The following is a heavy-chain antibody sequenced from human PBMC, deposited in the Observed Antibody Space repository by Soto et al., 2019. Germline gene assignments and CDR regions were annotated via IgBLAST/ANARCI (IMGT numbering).Heavy chain of an antibody. V-gene: IGHV3-30*18. Sequence: QVQLVESGGGVVQPGRSLRLSCAASGFTFSSYGMHWVRQAPGKGLEWVAVISYDGSNKYYADSVKGRFTISRDNSKNTLYLQMNSLRAEDTAVYYCAKDRSFKSYGDRYFDLWGRGTLVTDSS. CDR2: ISYDGSNK. CDR1: GFTFSSYG. CDR3: AKDRSFKSYGDRYFDL. J-gene: IGHJ2*01. D-gene: IGHD4-17*01.